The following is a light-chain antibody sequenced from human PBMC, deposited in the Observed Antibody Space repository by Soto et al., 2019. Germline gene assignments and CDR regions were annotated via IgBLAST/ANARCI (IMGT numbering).Light chain of an antibody. V-gene: IGKV1-9*01. Sequence: DIQITQSPSSLSASVGDRVTITCRASQSISSYLNWYQQKPGKAPNLLMYAASTLQSGVPSRFSGGESGTEYTLTISSLQPEDSATYYCQQLYICPLTFGQGTRLEI. CDR3: QQLYICPLT. J-gene: IGKJ5*01. CDR1: QSISSY. CDR2: AAS.